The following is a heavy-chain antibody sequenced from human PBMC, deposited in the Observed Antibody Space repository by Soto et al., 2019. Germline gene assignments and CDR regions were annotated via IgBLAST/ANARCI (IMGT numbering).Heavy chain of an antibody. CDR2: IDWDDDK. J-gene: IGHJ4*02. D-gene: IGHD5-12*01. CDR3: ARIYIRDRYSAYGIDY. CDR1: GFSLSTSGMC. V-gene: IGHV2-70*11. Sequence: GSGPTLVNPTQTLTLTCTFSGFSLSTSGMCVSWIRQPPGKALEWLARIDWDDDKYYSTSLKTRLTISKDTSKNQVVLTITNMDPVDTATYYCARIYIRDRYSAYGIDYWGQGTLVTVSS.